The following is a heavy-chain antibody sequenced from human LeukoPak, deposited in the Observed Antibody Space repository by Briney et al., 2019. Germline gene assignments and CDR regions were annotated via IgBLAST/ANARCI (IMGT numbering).Heavy chain of an antibody. CDR2: IYYSGTT. Sequence: PSETLSLTCTVSGGSISTNKYYWGWIRQPPGRELEWIGSIYYSGTTYSNPSLRSRLTISVDTSKNQFSLKLSSVTATDTAVYYCARFSYYDSTGYSNWFDPWGQGTLVTVSS. CDR1: GGSISTNKYY. J-gene: IGHJ5*02. CDR3: ARFSYYDSTGYSNWFDP. V-gene: IGHV4-39*01. D-gene: IGHD3-22*01.